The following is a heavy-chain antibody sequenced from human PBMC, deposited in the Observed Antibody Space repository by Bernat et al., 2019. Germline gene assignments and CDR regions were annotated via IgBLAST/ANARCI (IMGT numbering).Heavy chain of an antibody. V-gene: IGHV3-30-3*01. CDR1: GFTFSSYA. CDR2: ISYDGSNK. D-gene: IGHD3-10*01. CDR3: ARGRRFREFLYGAEYFQH. J-gene: IGHJ1*01. Sequence: QVQLVESGGGVVQPGRSLRLSCAASGFTFSSYAMHWVRQAPGKGLEWVAVISYDGSNKYYADSVKGRFTISRDNSKNTLYLQMNSLRAEDTAVYYCARGRRFREFLYGAEYFQHWGQGTLVTVSS.